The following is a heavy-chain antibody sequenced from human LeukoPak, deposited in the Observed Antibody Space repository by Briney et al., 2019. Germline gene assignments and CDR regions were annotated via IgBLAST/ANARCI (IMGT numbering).Heavy chain of an antibody. CDR3: AREVVAATWYRDYYYYGMDV. CDR1: GFTFSSYG. Sequence: GGSLRLSCAASGFTFSSYGMHWVRQAPGKGLEWVAVIWYDGSNKYCADSVKGRFTISRDNSKNTLYLQMNSLRAEDTAVYYCAREVVAATWYRDYYYYGMDVWGQGTTVTVSS. CDR2: IWYDGSNK. V-gene: IGHV3-33*01. J-gene: IGHJ6*02. D-gene: IGHD2-15*01.